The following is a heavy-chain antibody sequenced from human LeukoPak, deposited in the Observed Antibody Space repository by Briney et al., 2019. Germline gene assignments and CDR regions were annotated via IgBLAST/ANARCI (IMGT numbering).Heavy chain of an antibody. Sequence: GGPLRLSCAASGFTFSNAWMSWVRQAPGKGLEWVGRIKSKTDGGTTDYAAPVKGRFTISRDDSKNTLYLQMNSLKTEDTAVYYCTTDPYPIVGATFVFDYWGQGTLVTVSS. CDR1: GFTFSNAW. CDR2: IKSKTDGGTT. J-gene: IGHJ4*02. V-gene: IGHV3-15*01. D-gene: IGHD1-26*01. CDR3: TTDPYPIVGATFVFDY.